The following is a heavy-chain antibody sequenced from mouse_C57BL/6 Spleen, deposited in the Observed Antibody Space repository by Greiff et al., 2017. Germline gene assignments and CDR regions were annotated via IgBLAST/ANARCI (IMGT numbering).Heavy chain of an antibody. CDR2: IYPGDGDT. V-gene: IGHV1-82*01. J-gene: IGHJ2*01. CDR1: GYAFSSSW. Sequence: QVQLQQSGPELVKPGASVKISCKASGYAFSSSWMNWVKQRPGQGLEWIGRIYPGDGDTHYNGKFKGKATLTADKTANTAYRQLSNQTSEDSAVDVWARSSSGYWGQGTTLTVSS. CDR3: ARSSSGY. D-gene: IGHD3-2*02.